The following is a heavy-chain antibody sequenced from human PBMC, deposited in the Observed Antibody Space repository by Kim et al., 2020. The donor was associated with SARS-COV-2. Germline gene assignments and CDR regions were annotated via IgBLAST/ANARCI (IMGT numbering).Heavy chain of an antibody. CDR2: ISYDGSNK. V-gene: IGHV3-30-3*01. CDR1: GFTFSSYA. CDR3: ARGDVQQHYDAFDI. D-gene: IGHD6-13*01. J-gene: IGHJ3*02. Sequence: GGSLRLSCAASGFTFSSYAMHWVRQAPGKGLEWVAVISYDGSNKYYADSVKGRFTISRDNSKNTLYLQMNSLRAEDTAVYYCARGDVQQHYDAFDIWGQG.